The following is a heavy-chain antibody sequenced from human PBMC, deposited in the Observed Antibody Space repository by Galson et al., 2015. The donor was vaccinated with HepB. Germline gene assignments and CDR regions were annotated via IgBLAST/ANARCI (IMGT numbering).Heavy chain of an antibody. Sequence: SVKVSCKASGYTFTSYGISWVRQAPGQGLEWMGWISAYNGNTNYAQKLQGRVTMTTDTSTSTAYMELRSLRSDDTAVYYCARAYTYYYDSSGYFYYYYGMDVWGQGTTVTVSS. D-gene: IGHD3-22*01. V-gene: IGHV1-18*04. CDR2: ISAYNGNT. J-gene: IGHJ6*02. CDR1: GYTFTSYG. CDR3: ARAYTYYYDSSGYFYYYYGMDV.